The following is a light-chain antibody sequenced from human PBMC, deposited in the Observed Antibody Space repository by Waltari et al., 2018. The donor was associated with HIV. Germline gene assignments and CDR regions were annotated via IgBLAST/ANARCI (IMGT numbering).Light chain of an antibody. Sequence: HSALHQPASVSGSPGQSLTISGSGHSSDIDGLGYVSWYRQHPGAAPQLIIFEVANRPSGISDRFSDAKYSNTASLTISGLQAEDETDYYCTSYTNNTVVFGGGTKLTVL. J-gene: IGLJ2*01. CDR1: SSDIDGLGY. V-gene: IGLV2-14*03. CDR3: TSYTNNTVV. CDR2: EVA.